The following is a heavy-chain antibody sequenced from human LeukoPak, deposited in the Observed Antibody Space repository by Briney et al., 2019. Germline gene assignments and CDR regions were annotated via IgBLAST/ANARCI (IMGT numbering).Heavy chain of an antibody. CDR1: GYTFTSYG. Sequence: ASVKVSCKASGYTFTSYGISWVRQAPGQGLEWMGWISAYNGNTNYAQKLQGRVTMTTDTSTSTAYMELRSLRSDDTAVYYCAREPIVGATVDAFDIWGQGTMVTVSS. D-gene: IGHD1-26*01. CDR2: ISAYNGNT. V-gene: IGHV1-18*01. J-gene: IGHJ3*02. CDR3: AREPIVGATVDAFDI.